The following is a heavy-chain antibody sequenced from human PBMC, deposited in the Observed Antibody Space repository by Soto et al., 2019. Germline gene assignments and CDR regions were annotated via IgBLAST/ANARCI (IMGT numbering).Heavy chain of an antibody. D-gene: IGHD5-18*01. Sequence: PSDTLSLTCAVYGGSFSDYFWNWIRQPPGKGLEWIGEINHIGSTNYNPSLMSRVTISIGTSKNQFFLKVNSVTAADTAMYYCVRDEGYNMDVWGQGTTVTVS. CDR3: VRDEGYNMDV. J-gene: IGHJ6*02. CDR2: INHIGST. CDR1: GGSFSDYF. V-gene: IGHV4-34*01.